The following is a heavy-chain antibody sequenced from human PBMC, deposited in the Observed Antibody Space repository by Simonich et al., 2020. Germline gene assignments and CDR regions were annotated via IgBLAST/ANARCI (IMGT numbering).Heavy chain of an antibody. Sequence: QVQLQQWGAGLLKPSETLSLTCAVYGGSFSGYHRSWIRQPPGKGLNGFGENNHSGNTNYNPSLTQRVTKSGDTSKNQFSLKLSSVTAADTAVYYCARGKGWKNAFDIWGQGTMVTVSS. V-gene: IGHV4-34*01. CDR2: NNHSGNT. CDR3: ARGKGWKNAFDI. J-gene: IGHJ3*02. CDR1: GGSFSGYH. D-gene: IGHD1-1*01.